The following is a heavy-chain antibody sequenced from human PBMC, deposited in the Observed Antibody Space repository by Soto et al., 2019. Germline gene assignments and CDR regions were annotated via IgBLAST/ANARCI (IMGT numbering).Heavy chain of an antibody. CDR1: GGSISSYY. CDR3: ARVLVGPYDSSGYSLDY. CDR2: IYYSGST. V-gene: IGHV4-59*01. J-gene: IGHJ4*02. Sequence: PXETLSLTCTVSGGSISSYYWSWIRQPPGKGLEWIGYIYYSGSTNYNPSLKSRVTISVDTSKNQSSLKLSSVTAADTAVYYCARVLVGPYDSSGYSLDYWGQGTLVTVSS. D-gene: IGHD3-22*01.